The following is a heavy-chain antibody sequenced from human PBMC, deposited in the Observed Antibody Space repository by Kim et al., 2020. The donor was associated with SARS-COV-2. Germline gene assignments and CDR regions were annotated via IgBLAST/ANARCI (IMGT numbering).Heavy chain of an antibody. CDR2: IYTSGST. CDR1: GGSISSGSYY. V-gene: IGHV4-61*02. Sequence: SETLSLTCTVSGGSISSGSYYWSWIRQPAGKGLEWIGRIYTSGSTNYNPSLKSRVTISVDTYKNQFSLKLSSVTAADTAVYYCARGSYYDILTGSSILGYWGQGTLVTVSS. D-gene: IGHD3-9*01. J-gene: IGHJ4*02. CDR3: ARGSYYDILTGSSILGY.